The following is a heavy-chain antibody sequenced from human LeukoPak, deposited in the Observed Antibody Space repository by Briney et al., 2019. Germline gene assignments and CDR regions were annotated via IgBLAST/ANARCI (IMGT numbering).Heavy chain of an antibody. V-gene: IGHV3-7*04. J-gene: IGHJ4*02. Sequence: GGSLRLSCAASGLTFSKYWMSWVRQAPGKGLEWVAIINEDGTRKYYVDSVKGRFTISRDNAENALYLQMNSLRAEDTAVYYCARDYYDTTGYYYFDYWGQGTLVTVSS. CDR2: INEDGTRK. CDR1: GLTFSKYW. CDR3: ARDYYDTTGYYYFDY. D-gene: IGHD3-22*01.